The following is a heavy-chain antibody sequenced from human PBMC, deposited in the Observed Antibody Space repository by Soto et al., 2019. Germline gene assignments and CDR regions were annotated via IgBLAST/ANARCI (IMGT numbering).Heavy chain of an antibody. CDR2: ISYDGSNE. J-gene: IGHJ6*02. CDR3: AREGNWDYDYAMDV. CDR1: GFTFSTYV. D-gene: IGHD7-27*01. V-gene: IGHV3-30-3*01. Sequence: QVPLVESGGGVVQPGRSLRLSCAASGFTFSTYVMHWVRQAPGKGLEWVAIISYDGSNEHYADSVKGRFTIARDNSKNTLYLQMNSLRAEDTAVYYCAREGNWDYDYAMDVWGQGTTVTVSS.